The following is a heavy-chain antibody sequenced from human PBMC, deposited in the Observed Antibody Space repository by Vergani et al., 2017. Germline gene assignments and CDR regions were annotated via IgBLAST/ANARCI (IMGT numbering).Heavy chain of an antibody. V-gene: IGHV4-31*03. CDR3: ARGFLPGPRLRFPQGYWYFDL. CDR1: GGSLSSGGYY. J-gene: IGHJ2*01. D-gene: IGHD3-3*01. Sequence: QVQLQESGPGLVKPSQPLSLTCTVSGGSLSSGGYYWSWIRQHPGKGLEWIGYIYYSGSTYYNPSLKSRVTISVDTSKNQFSLKLSSVTAADTAVYYCARGFLPGPRLRFPQGYWYFDLWGRGTLVTVSS. CDR2: IYYSGST.